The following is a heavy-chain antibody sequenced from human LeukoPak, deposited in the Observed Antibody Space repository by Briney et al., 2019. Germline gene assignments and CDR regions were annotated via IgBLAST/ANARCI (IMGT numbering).Heavy chain of an antibody. CDR1: GYTFTSYA. Sequence: ASVTVSCKASGYTFTSYALHWVRQAPGQRLEWMGWINTGNGNTKYSQKFQGRVTITRDTSASTAYMELSSLRSEDTAVYYCARDYYDSSALRLDYWGQGTLVTVSS. CDR3: ARDYYDSSALRLDY. CDR2: INTGNGNT. D-gene: IGHD3-22*01. V-gene: IGHV1-3*04. J-gene: IGHJ4*02.